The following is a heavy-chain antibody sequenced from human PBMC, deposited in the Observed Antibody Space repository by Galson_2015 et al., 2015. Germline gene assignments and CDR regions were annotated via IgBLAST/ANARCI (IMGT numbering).Heavy chain of an antibody. D-gene: IGHD2-2*01. Sequence: SVKVSCKASGYTFITYALNWVRQAPGQGLEWMGWINTDTGNPTYAQGFTGRFVFSLDTSVSTAYLQISSLKAEDTAVYYCASDEREDAVVVPAAIWGQGSLVTVSS. CDR2: INTDTGNP. CDR1: GYTFITYA. CDR3: ASDEREDAVVVPAAI. J-gene: IGHJ4*02. V-gene: IGHV7-4-1*02.